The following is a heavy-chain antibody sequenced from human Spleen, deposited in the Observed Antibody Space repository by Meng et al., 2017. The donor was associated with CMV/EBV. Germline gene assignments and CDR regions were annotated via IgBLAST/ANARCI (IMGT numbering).Heavy chain of an antibody. D-gene: IGHD6-6*01. CDR3: ARGAREVYNIAARRRAGYFDY. CDR1: GYTFTGYY. V-gene: IGHV1-2*07. CDR2: INPNSGGT. Sequence: ASVKVSCKASGYTFTGYYIHWVRQAPGQGLEWMGWINPNSGGTNYAHKFQGRVTMTTDASASTAFLELVSLRSDDTAVYYCARGAREVYNIAARRRAGYFDYWGQGTLVTVSS. J-gene: IGHJ4*02.